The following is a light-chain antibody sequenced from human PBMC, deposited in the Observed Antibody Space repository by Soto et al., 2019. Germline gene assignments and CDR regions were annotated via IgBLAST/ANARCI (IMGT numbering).Light chain of an antibody. CDR2: DIN. CDR3: SLYTSDNTLM. J-gene: IGLJ3*02. Sequence: QSALTQPASVSGSPGQSITISCTGTSSDVGDFNYVSWYQQHPGRPPKLIIYDINNRPSGLSNRFSVSKSGNTASLTNSGLRAEDEADYFCSLYTSDNTLMFGGGTKLTVL. V-gene: IGLV2-14*03. CDR1: SSDVGDFNY.